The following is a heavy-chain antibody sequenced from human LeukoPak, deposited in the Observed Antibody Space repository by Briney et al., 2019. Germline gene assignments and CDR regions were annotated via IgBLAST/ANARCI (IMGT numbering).Heavy chain of an antibody. J-gene: IGHJ6*03. V-gene: IGHV4-59*11. CDR1: GGSISSHY. D-gene: IGHD3-3*01. CDR3: ARDGDFWSGYYTGGDYYYYMDV. Sequence: SETLSLTCTVSGGSISSHYLSWIRQPPGKGLEWIGYIYYSGSTNYNPSLKSRVTISVDTSKNQFSLKLSSVTAADTAVYYCARDGDFWSGYYTGGDYYYYMDVWGKGTTVTVSS. CDR2: IYYSGST.